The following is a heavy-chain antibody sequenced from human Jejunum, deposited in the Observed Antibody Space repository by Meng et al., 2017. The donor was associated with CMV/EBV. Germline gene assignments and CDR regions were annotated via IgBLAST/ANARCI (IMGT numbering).Heavy chain of an antibody. CDR1: TFSTYD. CDR2: IRFDGTNN. J-gene: IGHJ6*02. V-gene: IGHV3-30*02. CDR3: AKDKIPVSPYYYGMDV. D-gene: IGHD4-11*01. Sequence: TFSTYDMHWVRQAPGKGLEWVAFIRFDGTNNYLVDSVKGRFTISRDNSKNMLFLQMNSLRAEDTAVYYCAKDKIPVSPYYYGMDVWGQGTTVTVSS.